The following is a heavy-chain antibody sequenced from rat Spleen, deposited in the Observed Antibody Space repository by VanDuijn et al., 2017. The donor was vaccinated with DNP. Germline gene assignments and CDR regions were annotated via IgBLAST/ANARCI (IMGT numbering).Heavy chain of an antibody. CDR3: ARGGRSYFDY. Sequence: EVQLVESGGDLVQPGGSLKLSCAASGFTFSDYYMAWVRQAPTKGLEWVAYINFDGSSTYYGDSVKGRFTISRDNAKSTLYLQMDSLRSEDTATYYCARGGRSYFDYWGQGVMVTVSS. J-gene: IGHJ2*01. V-gene: IGHV5-22*01. CDR2: INFDGSST. CDR1: GFTFSDYY. D-gene: IGHD1-11*01.